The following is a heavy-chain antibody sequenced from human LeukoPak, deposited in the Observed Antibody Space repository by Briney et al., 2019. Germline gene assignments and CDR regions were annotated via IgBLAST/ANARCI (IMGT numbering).Heavy chain of an antibody. J-gene: IGHJ3*02. D-gene: IGHD3-3*01. Sequence: PGGSLRLSCAASGFTFSSYSMNWVRQAPGKGLEWVSSISSSSSYIYYADSVKGRFTISRDNSKNTLYLQMNSLRAEDTAVYYCAKELNDFWSGYLKYNDAFDIWGQGTMVTVSS. CDR2: ISSSSSYI. CDR1: GFTFSSYS. CDR3: AKELNDFWSGYLKYNDAFDI. V-gene: IGHV3-21*04.